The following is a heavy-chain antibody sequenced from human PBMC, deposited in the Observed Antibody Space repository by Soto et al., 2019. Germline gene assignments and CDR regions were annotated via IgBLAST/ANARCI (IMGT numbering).Heavy chain of an antibody. J-gene: IGHJ3*02. CDR3: VREGIPYYDNNGDYLMAAFDI. V-gene: IGHV3-48*01. D-gene: IGHD3-22*01. CDR1: EFTFNNYN. Sequence: PGGSLRLSCAASEFTFNNYNMNWVRQAPGKGLEWVSYISTTGGTIYYADSVKGRFTVSRDNAKNSLSLQMNSLRAEDTAVYFCVREGIPYYDNNGDYLMAAFDIWGQGTMVTVSS. CDR2: ISTTGGTI.